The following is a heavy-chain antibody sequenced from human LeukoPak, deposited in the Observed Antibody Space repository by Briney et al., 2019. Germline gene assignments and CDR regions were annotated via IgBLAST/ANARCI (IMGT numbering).Heavy chain of an antibody. CDR3: AKDRTVGASYWYFDL. D-gene: IGHD1-26*01. CDR1: GFTFSSYW. CDR2: IKQDGSEK. J-gene: IGHJ2*01. V-gene: IGHV3-7*03. Sequence: GGSLRLSCAASGFTFSSYWMSWVRQAPGKGLEWVANIKQDGSEKYYVDSVKGRFTISRDSSKNTLFLHMNALRAEDTAIYYCAKDRTVGASYWYFDLWGRGTLVTVSS.